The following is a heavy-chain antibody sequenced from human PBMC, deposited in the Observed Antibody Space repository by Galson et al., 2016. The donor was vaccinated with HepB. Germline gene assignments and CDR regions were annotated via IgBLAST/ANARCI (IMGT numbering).Heavy chain of an antibody. J-gene: IGHJ4*02. CDR1: GYSFTSYW. V-gene: IGHV5-51*01. D-gene: IGHD3-9*01. Sequence: QSGADVKKPGESLKISCKGSGYSFTSYWIGWVRQLPGKGLEWMGMIYPSDSETRYSPSLQGQVTISADKSISTAYLRWSSLKASDTAMYYCVKIFYSWGGFEWLPDFWGQGTLVTVSS. CDR2: IYPSDSET. CDR3: VKIFYSWGGFEWLPDF.